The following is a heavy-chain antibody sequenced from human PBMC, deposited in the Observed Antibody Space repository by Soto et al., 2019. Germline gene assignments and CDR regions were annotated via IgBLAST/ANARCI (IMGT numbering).Heavy chain of an antibody. J-gene: IGHJ4*02. Sequence: PSETLSLTCTVSGGSISSYYWSWIRQPPGKGLEWIGYIYYSGSTNYNPSLKSRVTISVDTSKNQFSLKLSSVTAADTAVYYCARHVGGTTVFDYWGQGTLVTVPS. D-gene: IGHD1-1*01. CDR1: GGSISSYY. V-gene: IGHV4-59*08. CDR2: IYYSGST. CDR3: ARHVGGTTVFDY.